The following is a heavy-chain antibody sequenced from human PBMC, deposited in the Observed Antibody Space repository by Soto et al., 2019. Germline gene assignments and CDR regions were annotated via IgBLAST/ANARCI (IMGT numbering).Heavy chain of an antibody. J-gene: IGHJ5*02. CDR2: ISSDGDIT. Sequence: GGSLRLSCSASGFTFSEYSMHWVRQAPGKXLQYVSTISSDGDITYYADSVKGRFTISRDNSKNTLYLQMNSLRPEDTAVYYCVKVSTFYDILTGYYSTNFFDPWGQGTLVTVSS. D-gene: IGHD3-9*01. V-gene: IGHV3-64D*06. CDR1: GFTFSEYS. CDR3: VKVSTFYDILTGYYSTNFFDP.